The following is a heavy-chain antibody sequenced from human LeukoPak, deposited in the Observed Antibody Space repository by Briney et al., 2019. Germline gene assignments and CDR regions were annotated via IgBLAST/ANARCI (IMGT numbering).Heavy chain of an antibody. CDR3: ARNGVGSGSYEPASYFYYMDV. V-gene: IGHV1-46*01. J-gene: IGHJ6*03. CDR1: GYTFTSYY. CDR2: TNPSGGGT. Sequence: ASVKVSCKASGYTFTSYYTHWVRRAPGQGLEWMGITNPSGGGTTYAPKFQGRVTMTRDTSTSTVYMELSSLTSDDTAVYYCARNGVGSGSYEPASYFYYMDVWGKGTTVTVSS. D-gene: IGHD3-10*01.